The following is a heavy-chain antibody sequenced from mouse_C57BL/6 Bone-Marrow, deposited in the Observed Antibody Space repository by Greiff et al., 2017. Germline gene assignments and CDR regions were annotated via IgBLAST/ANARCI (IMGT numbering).Heavy chain of an antibody. CDR1: GFNIKDYY. CDR3: TPITTVVATRGY. J-gene: IGHJ2*01. V-gene: IGHV14-1*01. CDR2: IDPEDGDT. D-gene: IGHD1-1*01. Sequence: EVQLQESGAELVRPGASVKLSCTASGFNIKDYYMHWVKQRPEQGLEWIGRIDPEDGDTESAPKFQGKATMTADTSSNTAYLQLSSLTSEDTAVYYCTPITTVVATRGYWGQGTTLTVSS.